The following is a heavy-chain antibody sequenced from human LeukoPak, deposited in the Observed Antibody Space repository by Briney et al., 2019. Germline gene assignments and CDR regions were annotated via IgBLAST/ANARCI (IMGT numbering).Heavy chain of an antibody. Sequence: GEPLKTSCKCSGYSFTSYWISWVRQIPGKGLDWMGRIDPSDSNTNYSPSFQGHVTISTDKSINTAYLQWSSLKASDTAMYYCARPRYSSGWYFDFWGQGTLVTVSS. CDR3: ARPRYSSGWYFDF. D-gene: IGHD6-19*01. CDR2: IDPSDSNT. CDR1: GYSFTSYW. V-gene: IGHV5-10-1*01. J-gene: IGHJ4*02.